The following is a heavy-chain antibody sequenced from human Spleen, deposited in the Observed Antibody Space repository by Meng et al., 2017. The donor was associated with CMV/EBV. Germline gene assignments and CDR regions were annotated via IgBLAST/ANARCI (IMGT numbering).Heavy chain of an antibody. Sequence: GGSLRLSCTASGFTSGDYAMSWVRQAPGKGLEWVGFIRSKAYGGTTEYAASVKGRFTISRDDSKSIAYLQMNSLKTEDTAVYYCTRAGSAFGRAGGMDVWGQGTTVTVSS. CDR1: GFTSGDYA. J-gene: IGHJ6*02. V-gene: IGHV3-49*04. CDR3: TRAGSAFGRAGGMDV. D-gene: IGHD3-10*01. CDR2: IRSKAYGGTT.